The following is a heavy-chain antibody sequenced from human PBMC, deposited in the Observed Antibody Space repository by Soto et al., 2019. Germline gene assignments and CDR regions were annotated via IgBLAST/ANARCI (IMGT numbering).Heavy chain of an antibody. CDR2: ISYDGSNK. CDR3: AKDVYYCSGGSCLYYYGMDV. CDR1: GFTFSSYG. J-gene: IGHJ6*02. D-gene: IGHD2-15*01. Sequence: GGSLRLSCAASGFTFSSYGMHWVRQAPGKGLEWVAVISYDGSNKYYADSVKGRFTISRDNSKNTLYLQMNSLRAEDTAVYYCAKDVYYCSGGSCLYYYGMDVWGQGTTVTSP. V-gene: IGHV3-30*18.